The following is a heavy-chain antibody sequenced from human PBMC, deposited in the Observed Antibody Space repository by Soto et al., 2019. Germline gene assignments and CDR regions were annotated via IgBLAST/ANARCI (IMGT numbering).Heavy chain of an antibody. CDR2: IKQDGSEK. Sequence: SLRLSCAASGFTFSSYWMSWVRQAPGKGLEWVANIKQDGSEKYYVDSVKGRFTISRDNAKNSLYLQMNSLRAEDTAVYYCARNRIIVVPAAMVPWGQGTLVTVSS. J-gene: IGHJ5*02. CDR3: ARNRIIVVPAAMVP. V-gene: IGHV3-7*05. CDR1: GFTFSSYW. D-gene: IGHD2-2*01.